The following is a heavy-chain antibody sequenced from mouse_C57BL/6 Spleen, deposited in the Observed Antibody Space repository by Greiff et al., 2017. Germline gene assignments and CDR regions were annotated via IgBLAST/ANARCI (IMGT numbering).Heavy chain of an antibody. CDR1: GFTFSRYS. Sequence: EVKLVEPGGGLVKPGGSLKLSCAASGFTFSRYSMSWVRQPPEKRLAWVATISGGGGNTYYPESVKCLFTISRDNAKNTLYLQVSSLRSEDTALYYCARHYVSRWAMDYWGQGTSVTVSS. CDR2: ISGGGGNT. CDR3: ARHYVSRWAMDY. J-gene: IGHJ4*01. V-gene: IGHV5-9*01. D-gene: IGHD1-1*01.